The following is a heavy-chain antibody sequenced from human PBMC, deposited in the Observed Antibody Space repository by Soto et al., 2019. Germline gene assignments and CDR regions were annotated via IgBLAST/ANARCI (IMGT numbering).Heavy chain of an antibody. J-gene: IGHJ6*02. V-gene: IGHV1-8*01. Sequence: QVQLVQSGAEVKKPGASVKVSCKASEYAFISYDINWVRQATGQGLEWMGWMNPDSGNTGYAQKFQGRVTMTRNTSISTAYMELSRLRSEDTAVYYCAGTPTGNYYYGMDVWGQGTTVTVSS. CDR2: MNPDSGNT. CDR1: EYAFISYD. D-gene: IGHD3-10*01. CDR3: AGTPTGNYYYGMDV.